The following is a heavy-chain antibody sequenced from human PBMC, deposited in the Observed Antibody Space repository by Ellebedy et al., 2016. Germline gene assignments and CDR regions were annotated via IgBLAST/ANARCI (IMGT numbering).Heavy chain of an antibody. J-gene: IGHJ4*02. D-gene: IGHD6-19*01. V-gene: IGHV3-23*01. CDR1: GFTFSNFA. CDR2: TRASGVTT. CDR3: ARHISGPDD. Sequence: GGSLRLSCAASGFTFSNFAISWVRQAPGKGLQWVSTTRASGVTTFYADSVKGRFTISRDNSKNTLFLQMSSLTVEDTAIYYCARHISGPDDWGQGTLVTVSS.